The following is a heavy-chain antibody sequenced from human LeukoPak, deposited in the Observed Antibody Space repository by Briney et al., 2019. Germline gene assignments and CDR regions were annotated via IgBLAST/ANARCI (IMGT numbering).Heavy chain of an antibody. CDR3: SRGGANDL. CDR2: IFTSGSA. J-gene: IGHJ5*02. CDR1: GGSITSDY. D-gene: IGHD4/OR15-4a*01. V-gene: IGHV4-4*07. Sequence: PSETLSLTCTVVGGSITSDYWSWIRQPAGKGLEWMGRIFTSGSAAYNPSLKSRVTMSLDTSKNQFFLKLSSVTAADTAAYFCSRGGANDLWGQGTPVTVSS.